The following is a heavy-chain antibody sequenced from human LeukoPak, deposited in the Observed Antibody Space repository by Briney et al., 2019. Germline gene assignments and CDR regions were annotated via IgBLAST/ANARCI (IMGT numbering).Heavy chain of an antibody. CDR1: GFSFNSYT. CDR3: ARDVWTGVAVSDY. CDR2: ISPVSSYT. Sequence: SGGSLRLSCLASGFSFNSYTMNWVREAPGKGLEWVSTISPVSSYTWYAESVKGRFTISRDNAKTSVYLQLNSLRADDTAVYYCARDVWTGVAVSDYWGQGTLVTVSS. J-gene: IGHJ4*02. D-gene: IGHD6-19*01. V-gene: IGHV3-21*01.